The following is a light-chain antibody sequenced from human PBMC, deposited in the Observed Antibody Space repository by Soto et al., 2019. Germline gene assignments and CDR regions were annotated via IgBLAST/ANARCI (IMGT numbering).Light chain of an antibody. Sequence: DIVMTQSPDSLAVSLGERAAINCKSSQSILFNSNNKHYLAWYQQKPGQPPKLLIYWASTRESGVPDRFSGSGSGTDFTLTISSLQAEDVAVYYCQQYYTTPPYTFGQGTKVEIK. V-gene: IGKV4-1*01. CDR2: WAS. J-gene: IGKJ2*01. CDR3: QQYYTTPPYT. CDR1: QSILFNSNNKHY.